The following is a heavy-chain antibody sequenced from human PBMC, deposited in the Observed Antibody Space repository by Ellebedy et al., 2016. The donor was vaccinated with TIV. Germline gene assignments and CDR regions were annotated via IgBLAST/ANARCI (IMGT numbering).Heavy chain of an antibody. CDR3: ARDDDYGDMGY. J-gene: IGHJ4*02. D-gene: IGHD4-17*01. CDR1: GFTFSDYY. V-gene: IGHV3-11*01. CDR2: ISSSGSTI. Sequence: GESLKISCAASGFTFSDYYMSWIRQSPGKGLEWVSYISSSGSTIYYADSVKGRFTISRDNAKNSLYLQMNSLRAEDTAVYYCARDDDYGDMGYWGQGTLVTVSS.